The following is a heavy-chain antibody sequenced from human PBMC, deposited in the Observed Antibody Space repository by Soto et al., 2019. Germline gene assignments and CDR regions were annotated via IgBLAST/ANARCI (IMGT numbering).Heavy chain of an antibody. CDR2: IRSKAYGGTT. J-gene: IGHJ4*02. Sequence: GGSLRLSCTASGFTFGDYAMSWFRQAPGKGLEWVGFIRSKAYGGTTEYAASVKGRFTISRDDSKSIAYLQMNSLKTEDTAVYYCTRDQANYDFWSGYYSDYWGQGTLVTVSS. D-gene: IGHD3-3*01. V-gene: IGHV3-49*03. CDR3: TRDQANYDFWSGYYSDY. CDR1: GFTFGDYA.